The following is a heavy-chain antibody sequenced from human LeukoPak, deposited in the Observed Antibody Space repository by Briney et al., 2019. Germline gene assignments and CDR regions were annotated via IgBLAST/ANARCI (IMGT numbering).Heavy chain of an antibody. J-gene: IGHJ6*03. V-gene: IGHV1-46*01. CDR1: GYTFTSYY. CDR3: ARDLGYCSGGSCYSTGLGYYYHYMDV. CDR2: LNPSGGST. D-gene: IGHD2-15*01. Sequence: ASVKVSCKASGYTFTSYYMHWVRQAPGQGLEWMGILNPSGGSTSYAQKFQGRVTMTRDMSTSTVYMELSSLRSEDTAVYYCARDLGYCSGGSCYSTGLGYYYHYMDVWGKGTTVTVSS.